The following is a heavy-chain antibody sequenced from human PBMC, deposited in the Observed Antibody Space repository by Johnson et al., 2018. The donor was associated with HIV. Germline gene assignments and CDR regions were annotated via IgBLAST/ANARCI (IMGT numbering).Heavy chain of an antibody. CDR2: VYSGGNT. V-gene: IGHV3-66*01. CDR1: GFTVSSNY. D-gene: IGHD3-22*01. CDR3: ASVPMIVVLDGAFDI. Sequence: VQLVESGGGLVQPGGSLRLSCAASGFTVSSNYMSWVRQAPGKGLEWVSIVYSGGNTYYTDSVKCRFTISRDNSKNTLYLQMNSLRAEDTAVYYCASVPMIVVLDGAFDIWGQGTMVTVSS. J-gene: IGHJ3*02.